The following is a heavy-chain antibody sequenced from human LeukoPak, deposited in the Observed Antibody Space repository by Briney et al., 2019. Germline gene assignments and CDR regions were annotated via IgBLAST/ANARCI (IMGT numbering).Heavy chain of an antibody. D-gene: IGHD3-9*01. CDR2: IIPVFGTA. V-gene: IGHV1-69*13. CDR3: ARAGYDILTGSLYYYGMDV. J-gene: IGHJ6*02. Sequence: ASVKVSCKASGGTFSSYAISWVRQAPGQGLEWMGGIIPVFGTANYAQKFQGRVTITADESTSTAYMELSSLRSEDTAVYYCARAGYDILTGSLYYYGMDVWGQGTTVTVSS. CDR1: GGTFSSYA.